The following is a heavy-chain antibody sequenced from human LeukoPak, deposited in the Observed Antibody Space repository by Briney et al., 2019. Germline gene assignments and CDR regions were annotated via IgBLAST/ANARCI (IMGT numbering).Heavy chain of an antibody. D-gene: IGHD2-2*01. CDR1: GFSISSGYY. Sequence: SETPSLTCAVSGFSISSGYYWGWIRQPPGKGLEWIGSIYHSGSTDYNPSLQSRVTISVDTSKNQFSLNLTSVTAADTAVYYCARYPASIIIGAFDIWGQGTMVTVSS. J-gene: IGHJ3*02. CDR2: IYHSGST. CDR3: ARYPASIIIGAFDI. V-gene: IGHV4-38-2*01.